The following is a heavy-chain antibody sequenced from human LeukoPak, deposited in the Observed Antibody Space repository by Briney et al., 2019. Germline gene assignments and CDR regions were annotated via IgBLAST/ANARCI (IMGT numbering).Heavy chain of an antibody. V-gene: IGHV3-21*04. D-gene: IGHD3-16*01. CDR2: ISSSSSYI. Sequence: GGSLRLSCAASGFTFSSYGMSWVRQAPGKGLEWVSSISSSSSYIYYADSVKGRFTISRDNAKNSLYLQMNSLRAEDTAVYYCAADLFNLGGFDYWGQGTLVTVSS. CDR1: GFTFSSYG. J-gene: IGHJ4*02. CDR3: AADLFNLGGFDY.